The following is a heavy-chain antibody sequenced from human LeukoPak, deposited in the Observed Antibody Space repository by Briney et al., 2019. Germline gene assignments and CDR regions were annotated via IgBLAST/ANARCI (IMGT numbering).Heavy chain of an antibody. CDR1: GYTFTSYD. CDR3: ARAPGSLDY. Sequence: VASVKVSCKASGYTFTSYDINWVRQAPGQGLEWMGWMNPSSGDTGYAQKFQGRVTMTRNTSISTAYMELSSLRSEDTAVYYCARAPGSLDYWGQGTLVTVPS. V-gene: IGHV1-8*02. J-gene: IGHJ4*02. CDR2: MNPSSGDT. D-gene: IGHD3-10*01.